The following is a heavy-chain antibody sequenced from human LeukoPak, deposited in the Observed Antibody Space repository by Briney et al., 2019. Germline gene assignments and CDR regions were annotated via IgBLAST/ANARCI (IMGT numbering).Heavy chain of an antibody. Sequence: SVKVSCKASGGTFSSYAISWVRQAPGQGLEWMGRIIPILGIANYAQKFQGRVTMTRNTSISTAYMELSSLRSEDTAVYYCARGYYSNYDYWGQGTLVTVSS. CDR3: ARGYYSNYDY. J-gene: IGHJ4*02. CDR2: IIPILGIA. D-gene: IGHD4-11*01. V-gene: IGHV1-69*04. CDR1: GGTFSSYA.